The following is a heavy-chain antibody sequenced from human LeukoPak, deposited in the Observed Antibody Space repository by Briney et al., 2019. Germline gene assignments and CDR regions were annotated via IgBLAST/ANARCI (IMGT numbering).Heavy chain of an antibody. CDR3: ARSPPYKSGWYAY. D-gene: IGHD6-19*01. V-gene: IGHV3-74*01. CDR1: GFTFSTYW. CDR2: INGDGSST. J-gene: IGHJ4*02. Sequence: PGGSLTLTFAASGFTFSTYWRHWVRQAPGQGLVWVSRINGDGSSTTYADSVKGRFTISRDNARNTMYLQMNSLRGEDTAVYYCARSPPYKSGWYAYWGPVALVTVSS.